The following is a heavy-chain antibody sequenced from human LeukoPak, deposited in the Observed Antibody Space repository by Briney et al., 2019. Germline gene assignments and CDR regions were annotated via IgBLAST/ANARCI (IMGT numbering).Heavy chain of an antibody. Sequence: GGSLRLSCAASGFTFNNYWMSWVRQAPGKGLEWVANIKPDENEKFYVDSVKGRFTISRDNAKNSLYLQMNSLRAEDTALYYCTRSPDGFDYWGRGTLVTVSS. CDR1: GFTFNNYW. V-gene: IGHV3-7*03. CDR2: IKPDENEK. J-gene: IGHJ4*02. D-gene: IGHD1-14*01. CDR3: TRSPDGFDY.